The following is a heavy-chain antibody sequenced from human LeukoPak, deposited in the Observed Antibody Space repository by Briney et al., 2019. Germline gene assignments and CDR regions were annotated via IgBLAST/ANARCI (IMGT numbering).Heavy chain of an antibody. D-gene: IGHD2-2*03. CDR2: INPNSGGT. Sequence: GASAKVSCKASGYTFTGYYMHWVRQAPGQGLEWMGRINPNSGGTNYAQKFQGRVTMTRDTSISTAYMELSSLRSEDTAVYYCASGYCSSTSCYAQQYDYWGQGTLVTVSS. J-gene: IGHJ4*02. V-gene: IGHV1-2*06. CDR1: GYTFTGYY. CDR3: ASGYCSSTSCYAQQYDY.